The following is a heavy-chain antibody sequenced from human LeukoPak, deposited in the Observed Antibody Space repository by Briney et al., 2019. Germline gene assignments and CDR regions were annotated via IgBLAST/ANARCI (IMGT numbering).Heavy chain of an antibody. J-gene: IGHJ6*02. CDR3: ARDPREVYYGMDV. CDR2: INPNSGGT. V-gene: IGHV1-2*02. Sequence: ASVKVSCKASGCTFTGYYMHWVRQAPGQGLEWMGWINPNSGGTNYAQKFQGRVTMTRDTSISTAYMELSRLRSDDTAVYYCARDPREVYYGMDVWGQGTTVTVSS. CDR1: GCTFTGYY.